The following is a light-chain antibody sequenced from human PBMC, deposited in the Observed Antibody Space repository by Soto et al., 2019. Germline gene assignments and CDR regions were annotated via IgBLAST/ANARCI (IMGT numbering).Light chain of an antibody. CDR3: QQYGASPFP. CDR2: GAS. J-gene: IGKJ3*01. V-gene: IGKV3-20*01. CDR1: QTINYSY. Sequence: EIVLTQSPGTLSLSPGDRATLSCRASQTINYSYLAWYQQKPGQAPRLLIYGASSRATGIPDRFSGRGSGTDFTLTISRLEPEDFAVYYCQQYGASPFPFGPGTKVDIK.